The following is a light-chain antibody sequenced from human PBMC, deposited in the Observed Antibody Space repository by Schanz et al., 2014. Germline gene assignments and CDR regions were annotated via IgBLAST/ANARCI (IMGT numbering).Light chain of an antibody. CDR2: NDN. J-gene: IGLJ3*02. CDR3: ATWDDSLNGWV. V-gene: IGLV1-44*01. Sequence: QSVLTQPPSVSGAPGQRVTISCTGSSSNIGAGYDVHWYQQRPGTAPKLLIYNDNQRPSGVPDRFSDSKSGTSASLAISGLQSEDEGDYYCATWDDSLNGWVFGGGTKLTVL. CDR1: SSNIGAGYD.